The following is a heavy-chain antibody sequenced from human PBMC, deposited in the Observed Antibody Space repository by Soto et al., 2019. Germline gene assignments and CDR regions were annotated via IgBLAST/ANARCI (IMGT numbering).Heavy chain of an antibody. CDR3: ARRDYDFLSGMVGYFDWSRPDYYYYMDV. CDR2: IYYSGST. J-gene: IGHJ6*03. D-gene: IGHD3-3*01. Sequence: SETLSLTCTVSGGSISSSSYYWGWIRQPPGKGLEWIGSIYYSGSTYYNPPLKSRVTISVDTSKNQFSLKLSSVTAADTAVYYCARRDYDFLSGMVGYFDWSRPDYYYYMDVWGKGTTVTVSS. CDR1: GGSISSSSYY. V-gene: IGHV4-39*01.